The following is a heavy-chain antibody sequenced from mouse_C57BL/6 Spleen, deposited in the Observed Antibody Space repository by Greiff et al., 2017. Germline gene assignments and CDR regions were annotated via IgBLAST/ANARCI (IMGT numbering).Heavy chain of an antibody. CDR3: ARDRDGYYPYAMDD. CDR1: GYSITSGYY. V-gene: IGHV3-6*01. CDR2: ISYDGSN. Sequence: EVQLVESGPGLVKPSPSLSLTCSVTGYSITSGYYWNWIRQFPGNKLEWMGYISYDGSNNYNPSLKNRTSITRDTSTNQFFLKLNSVTTEDTATYYCARDRDGYYPYAMDDWGQGTSGTVSS. D-gene: IGHD2-3*01. J-gene: IGHJ4*01.